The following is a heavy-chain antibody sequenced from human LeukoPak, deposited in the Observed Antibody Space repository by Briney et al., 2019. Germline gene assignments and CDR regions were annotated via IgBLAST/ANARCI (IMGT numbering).Heavy chain of an antibody. CDR1: GFTFSTCA. CDR3: ARVQTTVTTLDY. V-gene: IGHV3-23*01. Sequence: PGGSLRLSCAASGFTFSTCAMSWVRQAPGKGLEWVSALSRSGDSTYYAASVKGRVTISRDNSKNTLYLQMNSLRADDTAVYYCARVQTTVTTLDYWGQGTLVTVSS. D-gene: IGHD4-17*01. CDR2: LSRSGDST. J-gene: IGHJ4*02.